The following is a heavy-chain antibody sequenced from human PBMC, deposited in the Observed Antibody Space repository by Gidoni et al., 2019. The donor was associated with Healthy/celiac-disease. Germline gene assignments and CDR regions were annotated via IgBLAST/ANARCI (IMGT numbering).Heavy chain of an antibody. V-gene: IGHV3-21*01. CDR2: ISSSSSYI. D-gene: IGHD3-10*01. CDR3: ARDVLLWFGESIPFDY. J-gene: IGHJ4*02. CDR1: GFTFSSYS. Sequence: EVQLVESGGGLVKPGGSLRLSCAASGFTFSSYSMNWVRQAPGKGLEWVSSISSSSSYIYYADSVKGRFTISRDNAKNSLYLQMNSLRAEDTAVYYCARDVLLWFGESIPFDYWGQGTLVTVSS.